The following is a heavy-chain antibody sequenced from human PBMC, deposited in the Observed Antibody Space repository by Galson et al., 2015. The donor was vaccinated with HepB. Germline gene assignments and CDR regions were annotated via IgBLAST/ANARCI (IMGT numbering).Heavy chain of an antibody. D-gene: IGHD3-10*01. J-gene: IGHJ5*02. CDR3: TRLLTGGFGIDWFDP. CDR1: GFTFSGSA. Sequence: SLRLSCAASGFTFSGSAMHWVRQASGKGLEWVGRIRSKAKSYATTYAASVKGRFTISRDDAKNTAYLQMNSLKTEDTAVYYWTRLLTGGFGIDWFDPWGQGTLVTVSS. V-gene: IGHV3-73*01. CDR2: IRSKAKSYAT.